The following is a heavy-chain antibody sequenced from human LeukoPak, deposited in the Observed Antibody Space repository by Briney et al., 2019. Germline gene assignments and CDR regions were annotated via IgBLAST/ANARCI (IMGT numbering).Heavy chain of an antibody. CDR1: DGSFSGYY. CDR3: ARGGRGWLQFNRPGYFDY. D-gene: IGHD5-24*01. Sequence: PSETLSLTCAVYDGSFSGYYWSWIRQPPGKGLEWIGEINHSGSTNYNPSLKSRVTISVDTSKNQFSLKLSSVTAADTAVYYCARGGRGWLQFNRPGYFDYWGQGTLVTVSS. CDR2: INHSGST. J-gene: IGHJ4*02. V-gene: IGHV4-34*01.